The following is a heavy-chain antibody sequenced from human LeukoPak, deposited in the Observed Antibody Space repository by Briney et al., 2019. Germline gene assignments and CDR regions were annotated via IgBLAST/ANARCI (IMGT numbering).Heavy chain of an antibody. CDR2: IYNDGSA. CDR1: GFTVSSNY. D-gene: IGHD4-11*01. V-gene: IGHV3-66*01. CDR3: ARDGQGLHY. J-gene: IGHJ4*02. Sequence: GGSLRLSFAASGFTVSSNYMSWVRQAPGKGLEWVSVIYNDGSAFYADSVKGRFTISRDNAKNTLYLQMNSLRGEDTAVYYCARDGQGLHYWGQGALVTVSS.